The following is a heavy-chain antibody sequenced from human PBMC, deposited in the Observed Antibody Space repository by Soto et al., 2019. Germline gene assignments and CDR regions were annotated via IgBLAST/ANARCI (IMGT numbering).Heavy chain of an antibody. D-gene: IGHD3-10*01. CDR3: ARDYYGSGSYYIDY. J-gene: IGHJ4*02. V-gene: IGHV4-31*03. CDR2: IYYSGST. CDR1: GGSISGGGYY. Sequence: SETLSLTCTVSGGSISGGGYYWSWIRQHPGKGLEWIGYIYYSGSTYYNPSLKSRVTISVDTSKNQFSLKLSSVTAADTAVYYCARDYYGSGSYYIDYWGQGTLVTVSS.